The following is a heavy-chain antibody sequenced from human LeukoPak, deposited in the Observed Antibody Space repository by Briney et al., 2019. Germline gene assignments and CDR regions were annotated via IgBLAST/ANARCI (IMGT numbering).Heavy chain of an antibody. D-gene: IGHD5-18*01. CDR2: INSDGSGT. CDR3: ARDGYSYGWAYFDY. V-gene: IGHV3-74*01. Sequence: GGSLRLSCAASGFTFSSYWMHWVRQAPGKGLVWVSRINSDGSGTSYADSVKGRFTISRDNAKNTLYLQMNSLRAEDTAVYYCARDGYSYGWAYFDYWGQGTLVTVSS. J-gene: IGHJ4*02. CDR1: GFTFSSYW.